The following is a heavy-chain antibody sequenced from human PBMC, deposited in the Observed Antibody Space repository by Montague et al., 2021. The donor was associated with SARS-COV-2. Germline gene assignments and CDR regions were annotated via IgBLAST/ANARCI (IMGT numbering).Heavy chain of an antibody. J-gene: IGHJ6*02. CDR2: ICTSRDT. D-gene: IGHD6-13*01. CDR3: ARQPSTWYTNHYYSYGMDV. Sequence: TLSLTCTVSGVSISNGSYDWSCNRQPAGKGREWNGHICTSRDTNYNPSLKSRVTIAVDTSKNQFSLKLISVTAADTSVYYCARQPSTWYTNHYYSYGMDVWGQGTTVTVSS. CDR1: GVSISNGSYD. V-gene: IGHV4-61*09.